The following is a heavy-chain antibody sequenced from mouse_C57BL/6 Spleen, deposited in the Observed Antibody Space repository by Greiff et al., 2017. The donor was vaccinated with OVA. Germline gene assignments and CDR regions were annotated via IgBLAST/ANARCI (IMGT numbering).Heavy chain of an antibody. J-gene: IGHJ4*01. CDR1: GYAFSSSW. Sequence: QVQLKQSGPELVKPGASVKISCKASGYAFSSSWMNWVKQRPGKGLEWIGRIYPGDGDTNYNGKFKGKATLTADKSSSTAYMQLSSLTSEDSAVYFCARYDFYYYAMDYWGQGTSVTVSS. CDR2: IYPGDGDT. CDR3: ARYDFYYYAMDY. D-gene: IGHD2-4*01. V-gene: IGHV1-82*01.